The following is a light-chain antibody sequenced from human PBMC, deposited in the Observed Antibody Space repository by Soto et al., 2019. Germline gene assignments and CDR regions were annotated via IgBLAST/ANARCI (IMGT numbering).Light chain of an antibody. V-gene: IGLV2-23*01. CDR2: EGS. J-gene: IGLJ1*01. Sequence: QSALTQPASVSGSPGQSITISCTGTSCDVGGYNLVAWYQQYPGKAPKVMIYEGSQRPSGVSTRFSGSRSGNTASLTISGLQPEDEADYYCCSYAGSSTYVFGTGTKVTVL. CDR1: SCDVGGYNL. CDR3: CSYAGSSTYV.